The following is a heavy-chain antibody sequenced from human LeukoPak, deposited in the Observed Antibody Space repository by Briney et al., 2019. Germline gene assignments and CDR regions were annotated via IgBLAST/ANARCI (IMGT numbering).Heavy chain of an antibody. V-gene: IGHV1-69*05. CDR1: GGSFSRHA. D-gene: IGHD1-26*01. J-gene: IGHJ4*02. CDR3: ARGVIVAATHFDN. Sequence: SVKVSCKASGGSFSRHAISGVRQAPGQGLEWMGEIIPLFGTTHYAQKFQGRVTITTDESTSTGYVELSSLRSEDTAVYYCARGVIVAATHFDNWGQGTLVTVSS. CDR2: IIPLFGTT.